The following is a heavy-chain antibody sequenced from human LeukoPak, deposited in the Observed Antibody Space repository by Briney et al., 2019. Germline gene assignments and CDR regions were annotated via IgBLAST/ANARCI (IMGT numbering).Heavy chain of an antibody. CDR1: GFTFNTYW. Sequence: GGSLRLSCAASGFTFNTYWMSWVRQTPGKGLEWVANIKEDGSQRNYVDSVRGRFTISRDNAKNSLYLQMNSLRAEDTAVYYCARDGFSSAINSWGQGTLVTVSS. CDR2: IKEDGSQR. V-gene: IGHV3-7*01. D-gene: IGHD2-21*02. CDR3: ARDGFSSAINS. J-gene: IGHJ4*02.